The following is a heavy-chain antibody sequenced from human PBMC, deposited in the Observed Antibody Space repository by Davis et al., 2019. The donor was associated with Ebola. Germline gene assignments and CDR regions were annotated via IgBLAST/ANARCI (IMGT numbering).Heavy chain of an antibody. Sequence: KVSCKGSGYSFTSYWIGWARQMPGKGLEWMGIIYPGDSDTRYSPSFQGQVTISADKSISTAYLQWSSLKASDTAMYYCARLRLRDSYYYGMDVWGQGTTVTVSS. J-gene: IGHJ6*02. CDR2: IYPGDSDT. V-gene: IGHV5-51*01. CDR1: GYSFTSYW. D-gene: IGHD4-17*01. CDR3: ARLRLRDSYYYGMDV.